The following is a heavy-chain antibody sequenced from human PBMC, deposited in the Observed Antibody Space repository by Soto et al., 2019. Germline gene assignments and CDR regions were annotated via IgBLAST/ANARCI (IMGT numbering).Heavy chain of an antibody. CDR2: IRNKDRSYTT. V-gene: IGHV3-72*01. CDR1: GFTFSDHY. Sequence: GGSLRLSCAASGFTFSDHYMDWVRQAPGKGLEWVGRIRNKDRSYTTEYAASVKGRFSISRDDSERSLFLQMNSLRIEDTAVYYCASSWGDRRDIDYWGQGTLVTISS. D-gene: IGHD2-21*02. CDR3: ASSWGDRRDIDY. J-gene: IGHJ4*02.